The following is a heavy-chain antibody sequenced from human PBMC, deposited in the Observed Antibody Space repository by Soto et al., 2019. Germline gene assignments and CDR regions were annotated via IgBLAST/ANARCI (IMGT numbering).Heavy chain of an antibody. Sequence: QVQLVESGGGVVQPGRSLRLSCAASGFTFSSYGMHWVRQAPCKGLAWVAVISYDGRNKYYADSVKGRFTIYRDNSKNTLHLQINSLRAEDTAVYYCAKGSYSSSWARDWFDPWGKGPLVTVSS. J-gene: IGHJ5*02. CDR2: ISYDGRNK. V-gene: IGHV3-30*18. D-gene: IGHD6-13*01. CDR1: GFTFSSYG. CDR3: AKGSYSSSWARDWFDP.